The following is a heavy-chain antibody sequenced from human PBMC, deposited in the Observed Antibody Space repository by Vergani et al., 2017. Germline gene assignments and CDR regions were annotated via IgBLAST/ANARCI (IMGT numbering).Heavy chain of an antibody. CDR3: ARGIAAAGTYPVY. CDR2: IWYDGSNK. Sequence: VKLLESGGDLVQPGRSLRLSCAASGFTFSSYGMHWVRQAPGKGLEGVAVIWYDGSNKYYADSVKGRFTISRENSKNTLYLQMNSLRAEDTAVYYCARGIAAAGTYPVYWGQGTLVTVSS. D-gene: IGHD6-13*01. V-gene: IGHV3-33*01. CDR1: GFTFSSYG. J-gene: IGHJ4*02.